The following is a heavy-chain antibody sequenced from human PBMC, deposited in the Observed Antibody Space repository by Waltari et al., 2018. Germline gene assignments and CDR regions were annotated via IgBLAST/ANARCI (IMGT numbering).Heavy chain of an antibody. V-gene: IGHV3-73*01. CDR1: GFTFSGSA. Sequence: EVQLVESGGGLVQPGGSLKLSCAASGFTFSGSAMHWVRKASVKGLEWFGRIRSKANSYATAYAASVKGRFTISRDDSKNTAYLQMNSLKTEDTAVYYCTRNYGSGIQNFDYWGQGTLVTVSS. CDR3: TRNYGSGIQNFDY. CDR2: IRSKANSYAT. J-gene: IGHJ4*02. D-gene: IGHD3-10*01.